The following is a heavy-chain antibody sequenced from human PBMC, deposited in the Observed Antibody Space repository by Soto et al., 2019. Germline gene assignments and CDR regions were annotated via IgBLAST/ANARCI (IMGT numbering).Heavy chain of an antibody. Sequence: PSETLSLTCTVSGDSISDYYWSWIRRPPGKGLEWIGYIYHSGSTYYNPSLKSRVTISLDASKIQFSLKLNSVTAADTAVYYCARASRNYFAYWGQGTLVTVSS. V-gene: IGHV4-59*01. CDR3: ARASRNYFAY. CDR1: GDSISDYY. J-gene: IGHJ4*02. CDR2: IYHSGST.